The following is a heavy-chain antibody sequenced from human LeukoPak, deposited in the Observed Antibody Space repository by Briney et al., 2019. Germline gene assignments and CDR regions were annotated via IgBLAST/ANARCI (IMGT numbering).Heavy chain of an antibody. V-gene: IGHV1-69*13. CDR2: IIPIFGTA. CDR3: ASSTVVTYYYYMDV. D-gene: IGHD4-23*01. J-gene: IGHJ6*03. CDR1: GGTFSSYA. Sequence: SVKVSCKASGGTFSSYAISWVRQAPGQGLEWMGGIIPIFGTANYAQKSQGRVTITADESTSTAYMELSSLRSEDTAVYYCASSTVVTYYYYMDVWGKGTTVTISS.